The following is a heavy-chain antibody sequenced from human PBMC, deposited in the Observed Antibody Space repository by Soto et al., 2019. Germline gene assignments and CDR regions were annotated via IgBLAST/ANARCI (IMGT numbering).Heavy chain of an antibody. V-gene: IGHV1-8*01. Sequence: QVQLVQSGAEVKKPGASVKVSCKASGYTFTSYDINWVRQATGQGLEWMGWMNPNSGNTGYAQKFQGRVTMTRNTSISTAYMELRRLRSEDTAVYYCAREILGYCSSTSCYSGYYYYYYMDVWGKGTTVTVSS. D-gene: IGHD2-2*02. J-gene: IGHJ6*03. CDR1: GYTFTSYD. CDR3: AREILGYCSSTSCYSGYYYYYYMDV. CDR2: MNPNSGNT.